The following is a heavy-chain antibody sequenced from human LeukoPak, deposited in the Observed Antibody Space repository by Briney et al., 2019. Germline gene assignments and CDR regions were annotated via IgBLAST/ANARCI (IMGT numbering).Heavy chain of an antibody. CDR2: ISGSGGST. Sequence: GGSLRLSCAASGFTFNSYAMSWVRQAPGKGLEWVSAISGSGGSTYYADSVKGRFTISRDNSKNTLYPQMNSLRAEDTAVYYCAKDISYGWWDYWGQGTLVTVSS. D-gene: IGHD4-17*01. CDR3: AKDISYGWWDY. CDR1: GFTFNSYA. J-gene: IGHJ4*02. V-gene: IGHV3-23*01.